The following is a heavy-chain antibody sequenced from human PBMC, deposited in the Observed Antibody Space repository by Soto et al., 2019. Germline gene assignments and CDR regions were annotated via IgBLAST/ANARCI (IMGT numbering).Heavy chain of an antibody. CDR3: ATWSAYCGGDCYTFDY. D-gene: IGHD2-21*02. CDR2: IIPILGIA. V-gene: IGHV1-69*02. CDR1: GGTFSSYT. J-gene: IGHJ4*02. Sequence: QVQLVQSGAEVKKPGSSVKVSCKASGGTFSSYTISWVRQAPGQGLEWMGRIIPILGIANYAQKFQGRVTITAEKSTSPAYMELSSLRSEDTAVYYCATWSAYCGGDCYTFDYWGQGTLVTVSS.